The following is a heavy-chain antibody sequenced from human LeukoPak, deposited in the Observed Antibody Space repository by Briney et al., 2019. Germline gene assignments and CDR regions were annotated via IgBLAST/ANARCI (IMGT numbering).Heavy chain of an antibody. CDR3: ARASGYCSGGSCYSAVVDY. Sequence: ASVKVSCKASGYTFTSYYMHWVRQAPGQGLEWMGWINPNSGGTNYAQKFQGRVTMTRDTSISTAYMELSRLRSDDTAVYYCARASGYCSGGSCYSAVVDYWGQGTLVTVSS. V-gene: IGHV1-2*02. CDR2: INPNSGGT. D-gene: IGHD2-15*01. CDR1: GYTFTSYY. J-gene: IGHJ4*02.